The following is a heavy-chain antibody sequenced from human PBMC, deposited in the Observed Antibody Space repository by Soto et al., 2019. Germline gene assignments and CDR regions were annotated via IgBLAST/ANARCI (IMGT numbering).Heavy chain of an antibody. CDR1: AFTFSDSY. D-gene: IGHD3-22*01. V-gene: IGHV3-11*01. CDR2: ISSSDSII. J-gene: IGHJ4*02. Sequence: GGSLRHSCAASAFTFSDSYMSWIRKAPGKGLEWVSYISSSDSIIYYSDSVKGRFIISRDNAKNSLYLQMNSLRAEDTAVYYCARDLGYYDSSGYFDYWGQGT. CDR3: ARDLGYYDSSGYFDY.